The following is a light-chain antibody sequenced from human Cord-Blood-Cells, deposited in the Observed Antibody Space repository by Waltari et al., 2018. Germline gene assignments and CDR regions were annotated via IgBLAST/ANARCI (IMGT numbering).Light chain of an antibody. V-gene: IGLV2-23*02. CDR1: SSDVGSYTL. J-gene: IGLJ2*01. Sequence: QSALTQPASVSGSPGQSITISCTGTSSDVGSYTLFSWYQQHPGQAPELVIYEVSKRPSCVSDRFAGSKSGNTASLTISGLQAEDGTDYCCCSYAGSSTFGVFGGGTKLTVL. CDR3: CSYAGSSTFGV. CDR2: EVS.